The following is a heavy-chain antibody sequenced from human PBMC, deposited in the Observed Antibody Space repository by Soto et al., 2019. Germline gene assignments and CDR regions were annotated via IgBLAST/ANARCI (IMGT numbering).Heavy chain of an antibody. Sequence: LSLTCTVSGGSISSGGYYWSWIRQHPGKGLEWIGYIYYSGSTYYNPSLKSRVTISVDTSKNQFSLKLSSVTAADTAVYYCARSYCGGDCYSDFDYWGQGTLVTVSS. D-gene: IGHD2-21*02. CDR3: ARSYCGGDCYSDFDY. V-gene: IGHV4-31*03. CDR2: IYYSGST. CDR1: GGSISSGGYY. J-gene: IGHJ4*02.